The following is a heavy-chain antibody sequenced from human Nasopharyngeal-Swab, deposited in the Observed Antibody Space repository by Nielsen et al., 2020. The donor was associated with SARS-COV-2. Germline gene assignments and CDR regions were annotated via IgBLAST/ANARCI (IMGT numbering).Heavy chain of an antibody. Sequence: ASVKVSCKASGYTFTSNVLNWVRHAPGQGPEYIGWIRSKTGAPTYAQAFTGRFVISLDISVSTTYLQISSLKADDTAVYYCSRENQEYANIWIDYWGQGTQVTVSS. CDR2: IRSKTGAP. CDR3: SRENQEYANIWIDY. CDR1: GYTFTSNV. D-gene: IGHD1-1*01. V-gene: IGHV7-4-1*02. J-gene: IGHJ4*02.